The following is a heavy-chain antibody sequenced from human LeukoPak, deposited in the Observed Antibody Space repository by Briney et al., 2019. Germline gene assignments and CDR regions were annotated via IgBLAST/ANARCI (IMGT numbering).Heavy chain of an antibody. V-gene: IGHV4-39*01. D-gene: IGHD6-6*01. CDR2: IYYSGST. CDR1: GGSISSSSYY. CDR3: ARQGVSSDY. Sequence: SETLSLTCTVSGGSISSSSYYWGWIRQPPGKGLEWIGSIYYSGSTYYNPSLKSRVTISVDTSKNQFPLKLSSVTAADTAVYYCARQGVSSDYWGQGTLVTVSS. J-gene: IGHJ4*02.